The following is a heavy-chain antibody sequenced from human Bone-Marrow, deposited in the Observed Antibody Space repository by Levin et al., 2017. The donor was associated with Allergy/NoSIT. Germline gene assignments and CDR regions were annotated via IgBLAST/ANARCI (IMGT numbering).Heavy chain of an antibody. V-gene: IGHV3-33*01. D-gene: IGHD2-8*02. CDR1: GFTFSSYG. Sequence: QPGGSLRLSCAASGFTFSSYGMHWVRQAPGKGLEWVAVIWYDGSNKYYADSVKGRFTISRDNSKNTLYLQMNSLRAEDTAVYYCARGVRVVYAIVQYYYYYMDVWGKGTTVTVSS. CDR2: IWYDGSNK. J-gene: IGHJ6*03. CDR3: ARGVRVVYAIVQYYYYYMDV.